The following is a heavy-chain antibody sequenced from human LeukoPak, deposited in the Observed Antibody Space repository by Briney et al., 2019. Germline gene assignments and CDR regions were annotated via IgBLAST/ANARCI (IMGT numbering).Heavy chain of an antibody. V-gene: IGHV3-74*01. CDR3: ARLDGDYAFDI. CDR2: INSDGSST. Sequence: GGSLRLSCAASGFTLSRYWVHWVRQAPGEGLVWVSHINSDGSSTTYADSVKGRFTISRDNAKNTLYLQMNSLRAEDTAVYYCARLDGDYAFDIWGQGTMVTVSS. D-gene: IGHD4-17*01. J-gene: IGHJ3*02. CDR1: GFTLSRYW.